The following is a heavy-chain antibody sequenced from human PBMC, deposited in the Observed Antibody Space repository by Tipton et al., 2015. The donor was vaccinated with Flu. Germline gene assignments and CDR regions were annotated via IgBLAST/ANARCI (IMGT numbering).Heavy chain of an antibody. CDR1: GFALTTHD. D-gene: IGHD5-12*01. CDR2: LWSDGTNK. Sequence: AASGFALTTHDMHWVRQAPGKGLEWLAVLWSDGTNKYYAASLRGRFTISRDISNNTVFLQMNSLGAEDTAVYYCARDPGDGYGHFDSWGLGTLVTVSS. V-gene: IGHV3-33*01. J-gene: IGHJ4*02. CDR3: ARDPGDGYGHFDS.